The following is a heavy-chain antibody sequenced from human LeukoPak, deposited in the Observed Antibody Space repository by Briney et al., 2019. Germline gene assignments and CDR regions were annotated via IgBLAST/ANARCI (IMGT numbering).Heavy chain of an antibody. CDR1: GFTFSSYW. Sequence: GGSLRLSCAASGFTFSSYWMTWVCQVPGKGLEWVANIMEDGSVKNYVDSVKGRFTISRDNAENSLYLEMNSLRAEDTAVYYCARDAPPFICSGCHFDAFDIWGQGTMVTVPS. CDR3: ARDAPPFICSGCHFDAFDI. D-gene: IGHD2-15*01. J-gene: IGHJ3*02. V-gene: IGHV3-7*01. CDR2: IMEDGSVK.